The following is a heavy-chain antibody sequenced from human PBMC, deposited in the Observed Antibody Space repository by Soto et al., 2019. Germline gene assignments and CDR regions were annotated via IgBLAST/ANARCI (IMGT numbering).Heavy chain of an antibody. D-gene: IGHD7-27*01. CDR1: GFTFIGHY. Sequence: QVQLVQSGAGVKKPGASVKLSCKASGFTFIGHYIHWVLQAPGQGLEWVGWINPNSGGGTVYAQKFQGRVTMTADTSTSIASMDLTSLRGDDTAVYYCAGSRTGALDYWGPGALVTVSS. CDR2: INPNSGGGT. V-gene: IGHV1-2*02. CDR3: AGSRTGALDY. J-gene: IGHJ4*02.